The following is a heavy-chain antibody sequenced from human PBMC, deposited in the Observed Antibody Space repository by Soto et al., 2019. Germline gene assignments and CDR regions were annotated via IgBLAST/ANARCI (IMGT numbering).Heavy chain of an antibody. D-gene: IGHD3-10*01. Sequence: PGESLKISCKGSGYSFSSYWIGWVRQMPGKGLEWMGTFHPYDSDARYNPSFQDQVTLSGDKSISTAYLQWSSLKASDTAIYYCATAPPSFYFGSGSFLRGPYFDFWGQGTLVTVSS. V-gene: IGHV5-51*01. CDR3: ATAPPSFYFGSGSFLRGPYFDF. CDR2: FHPYDSDA. CDR1: GYSFSSYW. J-gene: IGHJ4*02.